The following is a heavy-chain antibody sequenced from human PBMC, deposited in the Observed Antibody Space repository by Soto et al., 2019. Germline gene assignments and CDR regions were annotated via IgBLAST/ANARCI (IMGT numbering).Heavy chain of an antibody. CDR1: GYSFTNFH. Sequence: GASVKVSCKASGYSFTNFHIHWVRQAPGQGLEWMGMIDPSGGITRDAQRLQGRITMTRDASTSTVYMELRSLTSEDTAVYYCARVLPHYDSSGYGVWGQGTLVTGSS. CDR3: ARVLPHYDSSGYGV. V-gene: IGHV1-46*01. CDR2: IDPSGGIT. D-gene: IGHD3-22*01. J-gene: IGHJ4*02.